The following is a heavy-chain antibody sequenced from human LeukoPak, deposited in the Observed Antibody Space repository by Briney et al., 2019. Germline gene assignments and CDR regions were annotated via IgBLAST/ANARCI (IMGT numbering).Heavy chain of an antibody. CDR2: INPNSGAT. V-gene: IGHV1-2*02. J-gene: IGHJ4*02. CDR3: ARGIGVR. D-gene: IGHD3-10*01. CDR1: GYTFTGYY. Sequence: GASVKVSCKASGYTFTGYYMHWVRQAPGQGLEWMGWINPNSGATNYAQKFQGRVTMTRDTSISTASMELSSLKPDDTAVYYCARGIGVRWGQGTLVTVSS.